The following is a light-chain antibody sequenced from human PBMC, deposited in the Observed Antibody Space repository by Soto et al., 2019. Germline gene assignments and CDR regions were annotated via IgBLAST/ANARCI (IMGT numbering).Light chain of an antibody. V-gene: IGLV1-40*01. J-gene: IGLJ2*01. Sequence: QSVLTQPPSVSGAPGQRVTISCTGSSSNIGAGYDVHWYQQLPGTAPKLLIYGNSNRPSGVPDRFSGSKSGTSASLAITGVQAEDEADYFCQSYGSRLGGVVFGGGTKLTVL. CDR3: QSYGSRLGGVV. CDR2: GNS. CDR1: SSNIGAGYD.